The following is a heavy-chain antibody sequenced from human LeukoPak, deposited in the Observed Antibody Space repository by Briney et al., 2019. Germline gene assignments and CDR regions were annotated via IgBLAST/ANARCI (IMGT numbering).Heavy chain of an antibody. D-gene: IGHD2-2*01. Sequence: PSETLSLTRTVSGGSISTGSYYWGWIRQPPGKGLEWIGSIYYSGSTYYNPSLKSRVTISVDTSKNQFSLKLSSVTAADTAVYYCARQDYSSTSPNWFDPWGQGTLVTVSS. J-gene: IGHJ5*02. V-gene: IGHV4-39*01. CDR3: ARQDYSSTSPNWFDP. CDR1: GGSISTGSYY. CDR2: IYYSGST.